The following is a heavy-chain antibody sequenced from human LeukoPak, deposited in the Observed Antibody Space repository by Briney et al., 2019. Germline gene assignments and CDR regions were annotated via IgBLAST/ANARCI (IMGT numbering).Heavy chain of an antibody. CDR2: IWYDGSNK. CDR1: GFTFSSYG. V-gene: IGHV3-33*01. Sequence: PGGSLRLSCAASGFTFSSYGMHWVRQAPGKGLEWVAVIWYDGSNKYYADSVKGRFTISRDNSKNTLYLQMNSLRAEDTAVYYCARDREPGWFGELFPFDPWGQGTLVTVSS. J-gene: IGHJ5*02. CDR3: ARDREPGWFGELFPFDP. D-gene: IGHD3-10*01.